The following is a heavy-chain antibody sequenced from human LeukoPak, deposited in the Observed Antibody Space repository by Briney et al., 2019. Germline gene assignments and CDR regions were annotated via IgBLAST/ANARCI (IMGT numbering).Heavy chain of an antibody. CDR1: GYTFTSCS. J-gene: IGHJ6*03. V-gene: IGHV1-18*01. Sequence: ASVKVSCKASGYTFTSCSISWVRHAPGQGLEWMGWISAYNGNTNYAQKLQGRVTMTTDTSTSTAYMELRSLRSDDTAVYYCARSEQPGGYLYYYYYYMDVWGKGTTVTVSS. CDR3: ARSEQPGGYLYYYYYYMDV. CDR2: ISAYNGNT. D-gene: IGHD3-22*01.